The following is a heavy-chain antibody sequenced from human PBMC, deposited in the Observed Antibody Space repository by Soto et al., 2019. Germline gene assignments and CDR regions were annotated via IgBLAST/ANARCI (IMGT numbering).Heavy chain of an antibody. J-gene: IGHJ6*02. D-gene: IGHD3-9*01. CDR3: ARGQYYDILTGYYYYGMDV. Sequence: ASVKVSCKASGGTFSSYAISWVRQAPGQGLEWMGGIIPIFGTANYAQKFQGRVTITEDESTSTAYMELSSLRSEDTAVYYCARGQYYDILTGYYYYGMDVWGQGTTVTVSS. CDR1: GGTFSSYA. V-gene: IGHV1-69*13. CDR2: IIPIFGTA.